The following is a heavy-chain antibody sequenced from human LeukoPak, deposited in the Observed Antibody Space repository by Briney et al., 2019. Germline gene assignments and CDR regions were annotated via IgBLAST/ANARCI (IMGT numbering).Heavy chain of an antibody. CDR2: INPNSGGT. J-gene: IGHJ3*02. D-gene: IGHD1-26*01. V-gene: IGHV1-2*06. CDR1: GYTFTGYY. Sequence: ASVKVSCKASGYTFTGYYMHWVRQAPGQGLEWMGRINPNSGGTNYAQKFQGRVTMTRDTSISTAYIELSRLRSDDTAVYYCARDKGSYSAFDIWGQGTMVTVSS. CDR3: ARDKGSYSAFDI.